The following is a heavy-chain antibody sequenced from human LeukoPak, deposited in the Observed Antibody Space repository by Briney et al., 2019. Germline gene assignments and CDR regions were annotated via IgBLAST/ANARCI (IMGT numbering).Heavy chain of an antibody. CDR3: ARESYYDFWSGTYYYMDV. Sequence: GGSLRLSCAASGFTFSSYVMHWVRQAPGKGLEWVALISYDGSNNYYADSVKGRFSISRDNSKNTLYLQMNSLRAEDTAVYYCARESYYDFWSGTYYYMDVWGKGTAVTVSS. CDR1: GFTFSSYV. D-gene: IGHD3-3*01. V-gene: IGHV3-30*04. J-gene: IGHJ6*03. CDR2: ISYDGSNN.